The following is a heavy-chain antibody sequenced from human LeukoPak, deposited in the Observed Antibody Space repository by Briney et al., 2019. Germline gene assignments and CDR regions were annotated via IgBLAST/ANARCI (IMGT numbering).Heavy chain of an antibody. CDR3: ARQRDTASVGAFDT. D-gene: IGHD3-3*01. CDR2: IHFTGTT. Sequence: SETLSLTCSVSGGSIRTNTNFWGWDSSSFWGWIRQPPGKGLEWIVSIHFTGTTYYNSSLQSRLTISVDTSKNLFSLKLTSVIATDTALYYCARQRDTASVGAFDTWGQGTMVIVSP. J-gene: IGHJ3*02. CDR1: GGSIRTNTNF. V-gene: IGHV4-39*01.